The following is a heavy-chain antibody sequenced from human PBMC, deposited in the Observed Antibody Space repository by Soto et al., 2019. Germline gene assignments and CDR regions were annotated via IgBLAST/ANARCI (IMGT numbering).Heavy chain of an antibody. CDR1: GFTFSSYA. D-gene: IGHD6-6*01. V-gene: IGHV3-23*01. CDR3: AKDTSRYSSSCFDY. CDR2: ISGSGGST. J-gene: IGHJ4*02. Sequence: GGSLRLSCAASGFTFSSYAMSWVRQAPGKGLEWVSAISGSGGSTYYADSVKCRFTISRDNSKNTLYLQMNSLRAEDTAVYYCAKDTSRYSSSCFDYWGQGTLVTVSS.